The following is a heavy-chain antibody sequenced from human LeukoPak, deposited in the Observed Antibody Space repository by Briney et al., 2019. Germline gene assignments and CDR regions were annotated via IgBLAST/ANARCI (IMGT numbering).Heavy chain of an antibody. V-gene: IGHV3-23*01. CDR1: GFTFSSYA. J-gene: IGHJ4*02. CDR3: AKASGWYGDY. CDR2: ISGSGGST. Sequence: GGSLRLSCAASGFTFSSYAMSWVRQTPGKGLEWVSSISGSGGSTYYADSVKGRFTIPRDNSKNTLYLQMNSLRAEDTAVYYCAKASGWYGDYWGQGTLVTVSS. D-gene: IGHD6-19*01.